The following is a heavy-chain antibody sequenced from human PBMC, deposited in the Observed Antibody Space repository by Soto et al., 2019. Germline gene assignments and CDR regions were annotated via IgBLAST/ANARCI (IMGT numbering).Heavy chain of an antibody. J-gene: IGHJ4*02. CDR1: GFSLNTGGVG. CDR3: EHTGAPFGDYGFIC. CDR2: IYWDDAK. D-gene: IGHD4-17*01. V-gene: IGHV2-5*02. Sequence: QITLKESGPTLVKPTQTLTLTCTFSGFSLNTGGVGVGWIRQPPGKALEWLGVIYWDDAKRYSPSLENRLAITKDTSKTRVVLTMPNMDPVATATFYCEHTGAPFGDYGFICWGPGTLVTVSS.